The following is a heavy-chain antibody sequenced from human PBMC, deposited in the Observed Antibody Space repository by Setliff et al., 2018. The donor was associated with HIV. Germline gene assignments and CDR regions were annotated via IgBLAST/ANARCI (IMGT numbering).Heavy chain of an antibody. V-gene: IGHV5-51*01. J-gene: IGHJ5*02. Sequence: GESLKISCKGFGYSFSDNWIGWVRQMPGKGLEWMGIIYPDDSATRYSPSFQGQVTISADKSINTAYLRWRSLRASDTAIYFCAKHGFERKSPYNWFDPWGQGTLVTVSS. CDR1: GYSFSDNW. CDR2: IYPDDSAT. D-gene: IGHD3-16*01. CDR3: AKHGFERKSPYNWFDP.